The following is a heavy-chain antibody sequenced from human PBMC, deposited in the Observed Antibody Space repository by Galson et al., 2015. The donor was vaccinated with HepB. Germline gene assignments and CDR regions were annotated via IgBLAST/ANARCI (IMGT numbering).Heavy chain of an antibody. D-gene: IGHD2-15*01. Sequence: SLRLSCAASGFTFSSYAMSWVRQAPGKGLEWVSAISGSGGSTYYADSVKGRFTISRDNSKNTLYLQMNSLRAEDTAVYYCAKDWGGYCSGGSCYGLPDAFDIWGQGTMVTVSS. J-gene: IGHJ3*02. V-gene: IGHV3-23*01. CDR1: GFTFSSYA. CDR2: ISGSGGST. CDR3: AKDWGGYCSGGSCYGLPDAFDI.